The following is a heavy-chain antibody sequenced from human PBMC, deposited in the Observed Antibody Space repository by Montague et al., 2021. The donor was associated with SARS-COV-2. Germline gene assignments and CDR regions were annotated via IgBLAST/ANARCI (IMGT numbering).Heavy chain of an antibody. CDR2: IHASGTT. CDR3: ARSAFRYFDRPGMDV. D-gene: IGHD3-9*01. V-gene: IGHV4-61*02. CDR1: GGSIRSDGFY. J-gene: IGHJ6*02. Sequence: TLSLTCTVSGGSIRSDGFYWNWIRQPAGKVLEWIGRIHASGTTNYKPPLKSRVIISLDRSKNQCFLKLSSVIAADTAVYYCARSAFRYFDRPGMDVWGQGTPVTVAS.